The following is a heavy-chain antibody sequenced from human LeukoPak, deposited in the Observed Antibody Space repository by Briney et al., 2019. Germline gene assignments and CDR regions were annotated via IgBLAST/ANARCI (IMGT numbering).Heavy chain of an antibody. CDR1: GGSFSGYY. J-gene: IGHJ4*02. CDR2: INHSGST. D-gene: IGHD1-26*01. V-gene: IGHV4-34*01. Sequence: SETLSLTCAVYGGSFSGYYWSWIRQPPGKGLEWIGEINHSGSTNYNPSLKSRITISVDTSKNQFSLKLSSVTAADTAVYYCAPLGVGATDYWGQGTLVTVSS. CDR3: APLGVGATDY.